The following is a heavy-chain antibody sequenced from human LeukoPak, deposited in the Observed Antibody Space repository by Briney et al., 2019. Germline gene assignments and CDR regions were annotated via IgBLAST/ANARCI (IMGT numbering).Heavy chain of an antibody. D-gene: IGHD5-18*01. Sequence: ASVKVSCKASGYTFINYGISWVRQAPGQGPEWMGWVSGYNANTNHAQKFQGRVTMTTDTSTSTAYMELRSLRSDDTAVYYCARYVTGYSYGTDWGQGTLVTVSS. CDR2: VSGYNANT. CDR1: GYTFINYG. V-gene: IGHV1-18*01. CDR3: ARYVTGYSYGTD. J-gene: IGHJ4*02.